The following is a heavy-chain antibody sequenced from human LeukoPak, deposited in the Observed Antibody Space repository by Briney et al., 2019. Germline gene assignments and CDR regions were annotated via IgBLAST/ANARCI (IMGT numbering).Heavy chain of an antibody. CDR2: INPSAGSR. CDR1: GYTFTNYY. Sequence: ASVKVSCKASGYTFTNYYIHWVRQAPGQGLEWMGIINPSAGSRTYAQKFQGRVTMTRDTSTSTVYMDLSSLKSEDTAVYYCARDRPRDGFNYGEIDYWGQGTLDTVSS. D-gene: IGHD5-24*01. J-gene: IGHJ4*02. CDR3: ARDRPRDGFNYGEIDY. V-gene: IGHV1-46*01.